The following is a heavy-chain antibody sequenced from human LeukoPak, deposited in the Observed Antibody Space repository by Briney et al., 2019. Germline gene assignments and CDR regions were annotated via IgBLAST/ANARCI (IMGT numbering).Heavy chain of an antibody. CDR1: GFTFSDYW. CDR2: INYHGNEN. V-gene: IGHV3-7*01. Sequence: GGSLRLSCAATGFTFSDYWMQWVRQAPGKGLEWVANINYHGNENYLLDSVKGRFTISRDNAKNSLFLQMNSLRVEDTAVYYCTRGDPDYWGLGTLVTVSS. J-gene: IGHJ4*02. D-gene: IGHD2-21*02. CDR3: TRGDPDY.